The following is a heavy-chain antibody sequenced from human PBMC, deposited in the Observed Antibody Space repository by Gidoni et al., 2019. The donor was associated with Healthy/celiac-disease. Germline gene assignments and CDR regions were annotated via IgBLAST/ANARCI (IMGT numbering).Heavy chain of an antibody. CDR3: ARGLAYYYDSSGYYEDAFDI. Sequence: QVQLVQSGSEVKKPGASVKVSCKASGYTFTRYYMHWVRQAPGQGLEWMGIINPSGGSTSYAQKFQGRVTMTRDTSTSTVYMELSSLRSEDTAVYYCARGLAYYYDSSGYYEDAFDIWGQGTMVTVSS. D-gene: IGHD3-22*01. V-gene: IGHV1-46*01. CDR1: GYTFTRYY. CDR2: INPSGGST. J-gene: IGHJ3*02.